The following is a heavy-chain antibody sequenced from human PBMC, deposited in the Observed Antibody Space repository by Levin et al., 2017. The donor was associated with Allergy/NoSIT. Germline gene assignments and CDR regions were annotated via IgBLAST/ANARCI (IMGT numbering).Heavy chain of an antibody. V-gene: IGHV3-30*18. CDR1: GFTFSSYG. CDR2: ISYDGSNK. CDR3: AKLPDSSSWPFDY. Sequence: GESLKISCAASGFTFSSYGMHWVRQAPGKGLEWVAVISYDGSNKYYADSVKGRFTISRDNSKNTLYLQMNSLRAEDTAVYYCAKLPDSSSWPFDYWGQGTLVTVSS. J-gene: IGHJ4*02. D-gene: IGHD6-13*01.